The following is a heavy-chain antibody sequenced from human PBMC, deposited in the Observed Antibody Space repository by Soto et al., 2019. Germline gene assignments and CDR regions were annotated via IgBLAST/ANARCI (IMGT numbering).Heavy chain of an antibody. V-gene: IGHV4-4*07. CDR2: IYSSVST. D-gene: IGHD3-3*01. CDR3: ARGQRFSDWFDP. Sequence: SETLSLTCTVSGGAISTYYWTWIRQPAGKGLEWIGRIYSSVSTKYNPSLQSRVTMSLDTSNNQFSLRLTSVTAADTAVYYCARGQRFSDWFDPWGQGTLVTVSS. J-gene: IGHJ5*02. CDR1: GGAISTYY.